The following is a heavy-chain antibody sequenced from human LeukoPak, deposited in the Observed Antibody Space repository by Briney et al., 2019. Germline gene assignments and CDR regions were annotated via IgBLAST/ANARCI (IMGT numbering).Heavy chain of an antibody. CDR1: GFTLSNYA. J-gene: IGHJ5*02. CDR3: TKDPNGDYVGAFDP. Sequence: GGSLRLSCAASGFTLSNYAMSWVRQAPGKGLEWISSITGSGGTTYYAQSVKGRFTISRDNSKNTLYLQMHSLRADDTAVYYCTKDPNGDYVGAFDPWGQGTLVTVSS. D-gene: IGHD4-17*01. V-gene: IGHV3-23*01. CDR2: ITGSGGTT.